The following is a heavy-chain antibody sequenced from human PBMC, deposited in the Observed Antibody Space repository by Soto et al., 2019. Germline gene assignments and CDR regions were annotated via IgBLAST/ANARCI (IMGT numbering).Heavy chain of an antibody. Sequence: GGSLRLSCAASGFTFSIYSMNWVRHAPGKGLEWVSYISSSSSNIHYADSVKGRFTVSRDKAKNSLYLQMNSLRDEDTAVYFCARDYVGYSSSWYAFDIWGQGTMVTVSS. V-gene: IGHV3-48*02. CDR1: GFTFSIYS. CDR2: ISSSSSNI. CDR3: ARDYVGYSSSWYAFDI. J-gene: IGHJ3*02. D-gene: IGHD6-13*01.